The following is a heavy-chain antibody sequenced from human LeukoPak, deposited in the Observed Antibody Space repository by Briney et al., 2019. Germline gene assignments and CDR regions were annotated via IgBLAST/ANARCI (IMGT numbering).Heavy chain of an antibody. CDR3: ARDYYDSSGPNDAFDI. Sequence: PSQTLSLTCTVSGGSISSGSYYWSWIRQPAGKGLEWIGRIYTSGSTNYNPSLKSRVTISVDTSKNQFSLKLSSVTAADTAVYYCARDYYDSSGPNDAFDIWGQGTMVTVSS. V-gene: IGHV4-61*02. CDR2: IYTSGST. CDR1: GGSISSGSYY. J-gene: IGHJ3*02. D-gene: IGHD3-22*01.